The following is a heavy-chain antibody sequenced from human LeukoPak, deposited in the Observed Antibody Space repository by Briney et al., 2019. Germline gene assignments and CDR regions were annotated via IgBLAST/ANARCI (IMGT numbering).Heavy chain of an antibody. Sequence: SETRSLPCPVSGASISSGPYSWGWIRQPPGKGLGWIGNIYYGENTYYNPSLKSRVTISIDTSKNQFYLKLSSLTAADTAVYYCARRDDSSGYHKIFDYWGPGTLVTVSS. CDR1: GASISSGPYS. D-gene: IGHD3-22*01. V-gene: IGHV4-39*01. CDR3: ARRDDSSGYHKIFDY. J-gene: IGHJ4*02. CDR2: IYYGENT.